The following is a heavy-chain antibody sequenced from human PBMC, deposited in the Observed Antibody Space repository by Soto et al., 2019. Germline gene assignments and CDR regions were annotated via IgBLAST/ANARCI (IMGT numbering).Heavy chain of an antibody. J-gene: IGHJ5*02. V-gene: IGHV1-2*04. D-gene: IGHD6-13*01. CDR3: ARLPVVAAAVNWFDP. CDR2: INPNSGGT. CDR1: GYTFTGYY. Sequence: ASVKVSCKASGYTFTGYYMHWVRQAPGQGLEWMGWINPNSGGTNYAQKFQGWVTMTRDTSISTAYMELSRLRSDDTAVYYCARLPVVAAAVNWFDPWGQGTLVTVSS.